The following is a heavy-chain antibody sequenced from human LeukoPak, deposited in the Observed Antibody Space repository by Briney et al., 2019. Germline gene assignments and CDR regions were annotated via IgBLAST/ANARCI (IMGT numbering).Heavy chain of an antibody. CDR2: VSGTGDFI. D-gene: IGHD4-23*01. V-gene: IGHV3-23*01. J-gene: IGHJ4*01. CDR3: AKTRGGNPRYYFDY. Sequence: PGGSLRLSCAASGFTFTNPAMGWVRQAPGKGLEWVSVVSGTGDFIYYGDSVKGRFTISRDNSKNTLYLQTSSLRAEDTALYYCAKTRGGNPRYYFDYWGHGTLVTVSS. CDR1: GFTFTNPA.